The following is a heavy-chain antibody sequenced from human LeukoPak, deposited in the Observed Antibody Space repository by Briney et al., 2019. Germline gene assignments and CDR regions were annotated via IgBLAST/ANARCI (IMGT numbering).Heavy chain of an antibody. V-gene: IGHV1-46*01. Sequence: ASVKVSCKASGYTFTNYYMHWVRQAPGQGLEWMGIINPSSGSTSYAQKFQGRVTMTRDTSTSTVYMELSSLRSEDTAVYYCARDRNPTYFYDSSGYLNYFDYWGQGTLVTVSS. CDR1: GYTFTNYY. CDR2: INPSSGST. CDR3: ARDRNPTYFYDSSGYLNYFDY. J-gene: IGHJ4*02. D-gene: IGHD3-22*01.